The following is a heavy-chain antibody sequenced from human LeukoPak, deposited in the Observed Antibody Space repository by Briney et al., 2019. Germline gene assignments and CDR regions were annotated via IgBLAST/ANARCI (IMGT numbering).Heavy chain of an antibody. CDR3: ARDTSAWRYGMDV. CDR2: ISGSGGGT. Sequence: GGSLRLSCAASGFTFSSYAVSWVRQAPGKGLEWVSAISGSGGGTYYADSVKGRFTISRDNSKNTLYLQMNSLSTEDTAVYYCARDTSAWRYGMDVWGQGTTVTVSS. J-gene: IGHJ6*02. V-gene: IGHV3-23*01. D-gene: IGHD6-19*01. CDR1: GFTFSSYA.